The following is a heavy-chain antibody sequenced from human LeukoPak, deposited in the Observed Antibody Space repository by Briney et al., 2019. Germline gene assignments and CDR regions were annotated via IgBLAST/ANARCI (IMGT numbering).Heavy chain of an antibody. J-gene: IGHJ4*02. V-gene: IGHV3-23*01. Sequence: GGSLRLSCAASGYSFSRYGMSWVRLAPGKGLEWVSAISCSAAPRITYYADSVKGRFTISRDNSRNTLYLQMNSLRAEDTAVYFCAKLGDKDTSAYGGFFDYWGQGTLVTVSS. CDR1: GYSFSRYG. D-gene: IGHD3-22*01. CDR2: ISCSAAPRIT. CDR3: AKLGDKDTSAYGGFFDY.